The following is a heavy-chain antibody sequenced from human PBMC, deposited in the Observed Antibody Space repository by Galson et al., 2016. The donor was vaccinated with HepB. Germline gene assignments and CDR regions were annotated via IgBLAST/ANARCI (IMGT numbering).Heavy chain of an antibody. CDR1: GGTFNNYA. Sequence: SVKVSCKASGGTFNNYAINWVRQAPGQGLEWMGGIIPIFGTPYYAQKFRGRVTITADKSTSTAYMELNSLRSEDTAVYYCARGVSGSWGNYYYYMDVWGKGTTVIVSS. D-gene: IGHD6-13*01. J-gene: IGHJ6*03. CDR3: ARGVSGSWGNYYYYMDV. V-gene: IGHV1-69*06. CDR2: IIPIFGTP.